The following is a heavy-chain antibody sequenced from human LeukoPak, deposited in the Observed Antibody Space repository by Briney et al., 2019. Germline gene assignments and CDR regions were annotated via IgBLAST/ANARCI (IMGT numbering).Heavy chain of an antibody. Sequence: GGSLRLSCTASGFTFSSYAMSWVRLAPGKGLEWVASINSDGSEGYYADVVKGRFTISRDNAKNSLYLQINSLRAEDTAVYYCARSSYSSSSSVWGQGTMVTVSS. D-gene: IGHD6-6*01. CDR2: INSDGSEG. J-gene: IGHJ3*01. CDR1: GFTFSSYA. V-gene: IGHV3-7*03. CDR3: ARSSYSSSSSV.